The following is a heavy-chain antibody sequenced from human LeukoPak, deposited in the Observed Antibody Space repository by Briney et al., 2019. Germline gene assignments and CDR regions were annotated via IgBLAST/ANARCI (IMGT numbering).Heavy chain of an antibody. CDR3: ARHAGVDFDY. Sequence: PSETLSLTCTVSGGSISSSSYYWGWIRQPPGKGLEWIGSIYTSGSTNYNPSLKSRVTMSVDTSKNQFSLKLSSVTAADTAVYYCARHAGVDFDYWGQGTLVTVSS. J-gene: IGHJ4*02. D-gene: IGHD2-8*01. V-gene: IGHV4-39*01. CDR2: IYTSGST. CDR1: GGSISSSSYY.